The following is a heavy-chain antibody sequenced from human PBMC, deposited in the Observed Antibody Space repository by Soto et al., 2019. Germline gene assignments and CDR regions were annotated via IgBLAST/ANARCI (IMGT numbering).Heavy chain of an antibody. CDR3: ARTRMIESWIDY. CDR1: GDSISTYY. J-gene: IGHJ4*01. V-gene: IGHV4-59*01. D-gene: IGHD2-21*01. Sequence: SETLSLTCDVSGDSISTYYWSWIRQPPGKGLEWTGYVYYSGSTLYNPSLESRVTLSIDMSKKQVSLKLSSVIAADTAVYYCARTRMIESWIDYWGHGTLVTVSS. CDR2: VYYSGST.